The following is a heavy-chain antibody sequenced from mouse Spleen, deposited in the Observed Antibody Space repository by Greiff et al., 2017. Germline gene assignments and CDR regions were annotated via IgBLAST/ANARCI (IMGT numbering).Heavy chain of an antibody. V-gene: IGHV1-4*01. Sequence: VQLQESGAELARPGASVKMSCKASGYTFTSYTMHWVKQRPGQGLEWIGYINPSSGYTKYNQKFKDKATLTADKSSSTAYMQLSSLTSEDSAVYYCARSGGNYGYYAMDYWGQGTSVTVSS. CDR3: ARSGGNYGYYAMDY. J-gene: IGHJ4*01. CDR2: INPSSGYT. CDR1: GYTFTSYT. D-gene: IGHD2-1*01.